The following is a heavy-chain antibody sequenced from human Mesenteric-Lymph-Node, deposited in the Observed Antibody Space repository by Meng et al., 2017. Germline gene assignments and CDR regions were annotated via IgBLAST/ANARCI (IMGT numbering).Heavy chain of an antibody. V-gene: IGHV3-21*04. CDR1: GFTFSSYS. CDR3: AKRQTTVVSLYYYYGMDV. Sequence: GESLKISCAASGFTFSSYSMNWVRQAPGKGLEWVSSISSSSSYIYYADSVKGRFTISRDNAKNSLYLQMNSLRAEDTAVYYCAKRQTTVVSLYYYYGMDVWGQGTTVTVSS. D-gene: IGHD4-23*01. CDR2: ISSSSSYI. J-gene: IGHJ6*02.